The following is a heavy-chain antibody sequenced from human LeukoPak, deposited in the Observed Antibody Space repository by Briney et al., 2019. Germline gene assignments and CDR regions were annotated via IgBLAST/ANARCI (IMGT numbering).Heavy chain of an antibody. D-gene: IGHD3-22*01. CDR3: ARDTTYYYDSSGYQYYFDY. V-gene: IGHV1-2*02. J-gene: IGHJ4*02. CDR1: GYTFTGYY. Sequence: ASVKVSCKASGYTFTGYYMHWVRQAPGQGLEWMGWINPNSGGTNYAQKFQGRVTMARDTSISTAYMELSRLRSDDTAVYYCARDTTYYYDSSGYQYYFDYWGQGTLVTVSS. CDR2: INPNSGGT.